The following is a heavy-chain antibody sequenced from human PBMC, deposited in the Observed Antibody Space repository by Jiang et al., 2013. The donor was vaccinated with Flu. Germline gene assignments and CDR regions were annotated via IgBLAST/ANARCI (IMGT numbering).Heavy chain of an antibody. CDR3: ASGVIEGTLGFDWFDP. V-gene: IGHV1-3*01. Sequence: GAEVKKPGASVKVSCKASGYTFTSYAMHWVRQAPGQRLEWMGWINAGNGNTKYSQKFQGRVTITRDTSASTAYMELSSLGSEDTAVYYCASGVIEGTLGFDWFDPWGQGTLVTVSS. CDR1: GYTFTSYA. D-gene: IGHD3-16*01. J-gene: IGHJ5*02. CDR2: INAGNGNT.